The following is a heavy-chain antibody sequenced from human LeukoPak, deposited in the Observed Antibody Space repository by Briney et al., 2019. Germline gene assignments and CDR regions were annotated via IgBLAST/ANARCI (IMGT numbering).Heavy chain of an antibody. CDR2: IYYSGST. Sequence: SPTCTFSGGSISSGGYYWGWVRQPPGKGLGGIGYIYYSGSTYYNPSLKSRVTISVDTSKNQFSLKLSSVTAADTAVYYCARVEGEDTAMFYWGQGTLVTVSS. V-gene: IGHV4-30-4*01. D-gene: IGHD5-18*01. J-gene: IGHJ4*02. CDR1: GGSISSGGYY. CDR3: ARVEGEDTAMFY.